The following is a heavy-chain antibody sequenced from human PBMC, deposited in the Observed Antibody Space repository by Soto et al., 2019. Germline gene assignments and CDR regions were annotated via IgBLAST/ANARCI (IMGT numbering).Heavy chain of an antibody. CDR2: ISYDGSNK. J-gene: IGHJ3*02. CDR3: AIDGELRASPDAFDI. CDR1: GFTFSSYG. D-gene: IGHD1-7*01. Sequence: QVQLVESGGGVVQPGRSLRLSCAASGFTFSSYGMHWVRQAPGKGLEWVAVISYDGSNKYYADSVKGRFTISRDNSKNSLYLQMNSLRAEDTAVFYCAIDGELRASPDAFDIWGQGTMVTVSS. V-gene: IGHV3-30*03.